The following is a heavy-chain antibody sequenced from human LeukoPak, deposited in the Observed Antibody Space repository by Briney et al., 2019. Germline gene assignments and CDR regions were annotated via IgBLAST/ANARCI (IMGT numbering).Heavy chain of an antibody. J-gene: IGHJ4*02. CDR2: ISGSGANT. CDR1: GFTFSSYV. V-gene: IGHV3-23*01. D-gene: IGHD2-21*01. Sequence: GGSLRLSCAASGFTFSSYVMSWVRQAPGKWRECVSVISGSGANTYYADSVKGRFTISRDNSKNTLYLQMNSLRAEDTAVYYCAKSAGIVVVGRHDYWGQGTLVTVSS. CDR3: AKSAGIVVVGRHDY.